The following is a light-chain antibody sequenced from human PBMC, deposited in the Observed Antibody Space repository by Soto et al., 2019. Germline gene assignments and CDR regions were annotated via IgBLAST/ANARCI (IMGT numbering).Light chain of an antibody. V-gene: IGLV2-23*01. Sequence: QSVLTQPPSVSAAPGQTVTISCSGSSSNIENNYVSWYQQHPGKAPKVMISEGHRRPSGVPDRFSGSTSVNSASLTISGLQADDEADYYCCLYIGATTYVFGTGTKLTVL. CDR3: CLYIGATTYV. J-gene: IGLJ1*01. CDR1: SSNIENNY. CDR2: EGH.